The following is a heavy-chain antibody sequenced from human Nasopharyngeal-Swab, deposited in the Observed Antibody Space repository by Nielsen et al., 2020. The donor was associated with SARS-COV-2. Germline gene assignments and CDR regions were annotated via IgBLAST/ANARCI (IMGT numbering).Heavy chain of an antibody. J-gene: IGHJ5*02. CDR1: GGSISSSNW. CDR2: IYHSGST. D-gene: IGHD3-16*02. V-gene: IGHV4-4*02. CDR3: ARGDYDYVWGSYRSEERWFDP. Sequence: SETLSLTCAVSGGSISSSNWWSWVRQHPGKGLEWIGEIYHSGSTNYNPSLKSRVTISVDTSKNQFSLKLSSVTAADTAVYYCARGDYDYVWGSYRSEERWFDPWGQGTLVTVSS.